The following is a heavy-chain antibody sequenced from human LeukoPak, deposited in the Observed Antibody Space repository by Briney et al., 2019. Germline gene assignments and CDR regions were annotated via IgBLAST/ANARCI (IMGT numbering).Heavy chain of an antibody. CDR2: IYYSGNT. CDR3: ARRLWGYSSSWYTH. Sequence: SETLSLTCTVSGVSISSSNSYWGWIRQPPGKGLEWIGSIYYSGNTNYNPSLKSRVTISVDTSKNQFSLKLSSVTAADTAVYYCARRLWGYSSSWYTHWGQGTLVTVSS. J-gene: IGHJ4*02. V-gene: IGHV4-39*07. CDR1: GVSISSSNSY. D-gene: IGHD6-13*01.